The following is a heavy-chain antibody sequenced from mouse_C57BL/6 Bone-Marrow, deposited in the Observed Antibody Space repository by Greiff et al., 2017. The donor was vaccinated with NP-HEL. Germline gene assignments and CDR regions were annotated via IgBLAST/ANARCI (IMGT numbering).Heavy chain of an antibody. CDR2: INPGSGGT. Sequence: QVQLQQSGAELVRPGPSVKVSCKASGYAFTNYLIEWVKQRPGQGLEWIGVINPGSGGTNYNEKFKGKATLTADKSSSTAYMQLSSLTSEDSAVYFCARDPYDYDGYFDVWGTGTTVTVSS. D-gene: IGHD2-4*01. J-gene: IGHJ1*03. CDR3: ARDPYDYDGYFDV. V-gene: IGHV1-54*01. CDR1: GYAFTNYL.